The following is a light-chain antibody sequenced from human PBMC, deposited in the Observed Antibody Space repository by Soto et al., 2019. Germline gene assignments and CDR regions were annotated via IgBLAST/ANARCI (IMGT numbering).Light chain of an antibody. J-gene: IGLJ2*01. CDR2: EAS. CDR1: SSDVGTYSF. V-gene: IGLV2-23*01. CDR3: CSYTSSTVV. Sequence: QSALTQPASVSGSPGQSITISCTGTSSDVGTYSFVSWYQHHPGKAPKLMIFEASKRPSGVAIRFSGPKSGNTASLTISGLQAEDEADYYCCSYTSSTVVFGGGTKLTVL.